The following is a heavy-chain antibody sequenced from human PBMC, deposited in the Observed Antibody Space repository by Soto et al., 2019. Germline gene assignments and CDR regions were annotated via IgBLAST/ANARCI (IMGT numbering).Heavy chain of an antibody. Sequence: QVQLQESGPGLVKPSGTLSLTCAVSSGSISSSNWWSWVRQPPGKGLEWIGEIYHSGSTNYNPSLKSRVTISVDKSKNQFSLKLSSVTAADTAVYYCATLTPRITIFGVVLGNDAFDIWGQGTMVTVSS. CDR1: SGSISSSNW. J-gene: IGHJ3*02. CDR3: ATLTPRITIFGVVLGNDAFDI. CDR2: IYHSGST. V-gene: IGHV4-4*02. D-gene: IGHD3-3*01.